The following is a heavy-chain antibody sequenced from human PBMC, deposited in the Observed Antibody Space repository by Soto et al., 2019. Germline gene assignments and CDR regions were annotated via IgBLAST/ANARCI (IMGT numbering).Heavy chain of an antibody. CDR2: ISPGSRYP. V-gene: IGHV3-11*06. CDR1: GFTFGDSY. D-gene: IGHD2-15*01. CDR3: VRGGGGGLFDP. J-gene: IGHJ5*02. Sequence: PGGSLRLSCPGSGFTFGDSYMSWIRQPPGKGLEWLSYISPGSRYPAYADSVKGRFTISRDNAKRSLYLQMMSLTAEETAIYYCVRGGGGGLFDPWGQGTMVTVSS.